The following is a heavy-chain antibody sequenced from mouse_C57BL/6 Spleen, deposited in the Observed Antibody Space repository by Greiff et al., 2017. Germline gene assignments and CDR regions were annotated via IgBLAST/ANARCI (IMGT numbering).Heavy chain of an antibody. V-gene: IGHV5-6*01. J-gene: IGHJ4*01. Sequence: EVQLQQSGGDLVKPGGSLKLSCAASGFTFSSYGMSWVRQTPDKRLEWVATISSGGSYTYYPDSVKGRFTISRDNAKNTLYLQMSSLKSEDTAMYYCARHGGNFHYYAMDYWGQGTSVTVSS. CDR2: ISSGGSYT. CDR1: GFTFSSYG. D-gene: IGHD2-1*01. CDR3: ARHGGNFHYYAMDY.